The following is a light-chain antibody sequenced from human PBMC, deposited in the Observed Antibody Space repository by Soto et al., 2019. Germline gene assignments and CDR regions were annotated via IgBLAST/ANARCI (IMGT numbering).Light chain of an antibody. Sequence: ENVFAQFSSTPSFSPGERATLSLRASQSVSSDLAWYQQKPGQGPRLLIYGASTRAPGIPARFSGSGSGTEFALTISSLQSEDFAVYYCQQFKNWPWTFGQGTKVDIK. CDR3: QQFKNWPWT. CDR1: QSVSSD. J-gene: IGKJ1*01. CDR2: GAS. V-gene: IGKV3-15*01.